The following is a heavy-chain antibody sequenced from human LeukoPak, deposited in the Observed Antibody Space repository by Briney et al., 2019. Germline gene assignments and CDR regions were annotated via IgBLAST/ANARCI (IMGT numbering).Heavy chain of an antibody. CDR2: INHSGST. CDR3: AGGFHWYLDL. CDR1: GGSFSGYY. V-gene: IGHV4-34*01. Sequence: SETLSLTCAVYGGSFSGYYWSWIRQPPGKGLEWIGEINHSGSTNYNPSLKSRVTISVDTSKNQFSLKLSSVTAADTAVYYCAGGFHWYLDLGGRGTLVTVSS. J-gene: IGHJ2*01.